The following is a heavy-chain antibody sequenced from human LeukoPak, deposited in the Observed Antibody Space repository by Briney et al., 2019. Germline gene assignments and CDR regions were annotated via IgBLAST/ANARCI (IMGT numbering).Heavy chain of an antibody. CDR3: AKGAGYSAYNYHYYYLDV. CDR1: GFTFSSYW. CDR2: IKQDGSEK. J-gene: IGHJ6*03. V-gene: IGHV3-7*01. D-gene: IGHD5-12*01. Sequence: GGSLRLSCAASGFTFSSYWMSWVRQAPGKGLEWVANIKQDGSEKYYVDSVKGRFTISRDNAKNSLYLQMNSLRAEDTAVYYCAKGAGYSAYNYHYYYLDVWGKGTTVTVSS.